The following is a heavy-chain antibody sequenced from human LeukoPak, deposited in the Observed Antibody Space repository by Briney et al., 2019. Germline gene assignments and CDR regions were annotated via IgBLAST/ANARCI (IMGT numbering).Heavy chain of an antibody. CDR1: GGSISSHY. V-gene: IGHV4-59*11. J-gene: IGHJ6*03. Sequence: SETLSLTCTVSGGSISSHYWCWIRQPPGKGLEWIGYIYYSGSTNYNPSLKSRVTISVDTSKNQFSLKLSSVTAADTAVYYCARNAPGIAVAGLYYYYYMDVWGKGTTVTVSS. D-gene: IGHD6-19*01. CDR3: ARNAPGIAVAGLYYYYYMDV. CDR2: IYYSGST.